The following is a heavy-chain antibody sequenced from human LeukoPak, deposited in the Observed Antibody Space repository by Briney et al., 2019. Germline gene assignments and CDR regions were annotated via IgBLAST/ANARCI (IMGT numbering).Heavy chain of an antibody. CDR2: IFYSGNT. J-gene: IGHJ4*02. V-gene: IGHV4-39*01. CDR3: ARRTFGGVIKY. Sequence: SETLSLTCTVSGGSINSSSYYWGWIRQPPGKGLEWIGSIFYSGNTYDNPSLKSRVTISVDMSKNQFSLKLSSVTAADTAVYYCARRTFGGVIKYWGQGTLVTVSS. D-gene: IGHD3-16*02. CDR1: GGSINSSSYY.